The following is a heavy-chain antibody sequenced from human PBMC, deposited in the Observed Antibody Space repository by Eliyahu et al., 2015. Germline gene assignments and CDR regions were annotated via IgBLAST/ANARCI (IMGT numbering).Heavy chain of an antibody. CDR1: GFXFNDYH. CDR2: ISXGGTTI. V-gene: IGHV3-11*01. CDR3: TRDRPEPNDNGFDH. J-gene: IGHJ5*02. D-gene: IGHD2-8*01. Sequence: QVQLVESGGGLVKPGGSLRLSCAASGFXFNDYHMSWVRQAPGKGLEWISSISXGGTTIYYIDSVRGRFTISRDNAKNSLHLQMDSLRAEDTAMYYCTRDRPEPNDNGFDHWGQGTLVTVAS.